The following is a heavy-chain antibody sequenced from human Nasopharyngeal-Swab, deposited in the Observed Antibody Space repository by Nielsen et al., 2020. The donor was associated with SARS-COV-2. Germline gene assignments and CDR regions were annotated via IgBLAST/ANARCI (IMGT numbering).Heavy chain of an antibody. CDR1: GFTFSSYS. V-gene: IGHV3-21*01. J-gene: IGHJ4*02. CDR3: ARGGWEGIAAADTRVY. CDR2: ISSSSSYI. Sequence: GESLKISCAASGFTFSSYSMNWVRQAPGKGLEWVSSISSSSSYIYYADSVKGRFTISRDNAKNSLYLQMNSLRVEDTAVYYCARGGWEGIAAADTRVYWGQGTLVTVSS. D-gene: IGHD6-13*01.